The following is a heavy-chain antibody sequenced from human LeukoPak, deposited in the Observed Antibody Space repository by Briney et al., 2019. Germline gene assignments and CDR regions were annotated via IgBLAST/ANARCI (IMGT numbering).Heavy chain of an antibody. J-gene: IGHJ3*02. D-gene: IGHD3-3*01. V-gene: IGHV3-33*01. CDR2: IWYDGSNK. CDR1: GFTFSSYG. CDR3: ARERPYYDFWSGYLEEYAFDI. Sequence: PGGSLGLSCAASGFTFSSYGMPWVRQAPGKGLEWVAVIWYDGSNKYYADSVKGRFTISRDNAKNTLYLQMNSLRAEDTAVYYCARERPYYDFWSGYLEEYAFDIWGQGTMVTVSS.